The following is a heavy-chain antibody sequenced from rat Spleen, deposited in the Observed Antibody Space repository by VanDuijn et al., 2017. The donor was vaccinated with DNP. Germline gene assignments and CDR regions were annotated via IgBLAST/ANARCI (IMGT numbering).Heavy chain of an antibody. J-gene: IGHJ2*01. CDR1: GFTFSDYN. CDR3: ARWTYYFDY. CDR2: ISYDGTRT. Sequence: EVQVVESGGGLVQPGRSLKLSCAASGFTFSDYNMAWVRQAPKKGLEWVATISYDGTRTNYRDSVKGRFTISRDNAKSTLYLQMDSLRSEDTATYYCARWTYYFDYWGQGVMVTVSS. V-gene: IGHV5-7*01.